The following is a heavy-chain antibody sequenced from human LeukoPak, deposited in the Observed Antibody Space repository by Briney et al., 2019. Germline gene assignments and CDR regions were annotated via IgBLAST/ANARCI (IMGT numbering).Heavy chain of an antibody. CDR3: AREANYYGSGSYFEGTFDY. J-gene: IGHJ4*02. CDR1: GGSISSYY. D-gene: IGHD3-10*01. V-gene: IGHV4-59*01. Sequence: ETLSLTCTVSGGSISSYYWSWIRQPPGKGLEWIGYIYHSGSTNYNPSLKSRVTISVDTSKNEFSLKLTSVTAADTAVYYCAREANYYGSGSYFEGTFDYWGQGSLVTVSS. CDR2: IYHSGST.